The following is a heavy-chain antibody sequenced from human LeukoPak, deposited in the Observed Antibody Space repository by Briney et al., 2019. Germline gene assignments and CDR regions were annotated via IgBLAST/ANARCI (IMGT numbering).Heavy chain of an antibody. CDR3: AKDPATVLRGYSYGHFDY. Sequence: GGSLRLSCAASGFTFSSYAMSWVRQAPGKGLEWVSAISGSGGSTYYADFVKGRFTISRDNSKNTLYLQMNSLRAEDTAVYYCAKDPATVLRGYSYGHFDYWGQGTLVTVSS. V-gene: IGHV3-23*01. CDR1: GFTFSSYA. CDR2: ISGSGGST. J-gene: IGHJ4*02. D-gene: IGHD5-18*01.